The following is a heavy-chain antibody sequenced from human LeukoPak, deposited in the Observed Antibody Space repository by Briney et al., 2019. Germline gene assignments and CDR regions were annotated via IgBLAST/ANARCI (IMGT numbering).Heavy chain of an antibody. CDR1: GGTFSSYA. J-gene: IGHJ6*03. CDR3: ARDGVGLERYYYYYYMDV. Sequence: SVKVSCKASGGTFSSYAISWVRQAPGQGLEWMGGIIPIFGTANYAQKFQGRVTITADESTSTAYMELSRLRSDDTAVYYCARDGVGLERYYYYYYMDVWGKGTTVTISS. D-gene: IGHD1-1*01. V-gene: IGHV1-69*13. CDR2: IIPIFGTA.